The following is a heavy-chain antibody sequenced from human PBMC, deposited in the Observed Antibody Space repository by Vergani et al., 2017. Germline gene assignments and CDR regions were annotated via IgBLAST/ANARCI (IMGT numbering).Heavy chain of an antibody. D-gene: IGHD3-22*01. CDR1: GGSISSSNDY. J-gene: IGHJ4*02. CDR2: VSYSGST. CDR3: ARLSYYFDSSGHYTTWFFDD. V-gene: IGHV4-39*01. Sequence: QLQLQESGPGLVKPSETLSLTCSVSGGSISSSNDYWGWIRQSPGKGLEWIGSVSYSGSTYYNPSLKSRVTISVDTSKNQFSVKLSSVTAADAAVYYCARLSYYFDSSGHYTTWFFDDWGQGTLVTVSS.